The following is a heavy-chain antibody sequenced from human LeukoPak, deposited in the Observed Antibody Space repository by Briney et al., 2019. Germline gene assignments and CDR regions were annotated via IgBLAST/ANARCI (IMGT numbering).Heavy chain of an antibody. CDR1: GFIFRNYA. J-gene: IGHJ4*02. V-gene: IGHV3-23*01. CDR3: AKWGDYGILTGYYVSDF. D-gene: IGHD3-9*01. CDR2: ITGSGDTT. Sequence: PGASLRLSCAASGFIFRNYAMSWVRQAPGKGLEWVSAITGSGDTTYYADSVKGRFTISRDNSKNTLYVEMNTLRAEDTAVYYCAKWGDYGILTGYYVSDFWGQGILVTVSS.